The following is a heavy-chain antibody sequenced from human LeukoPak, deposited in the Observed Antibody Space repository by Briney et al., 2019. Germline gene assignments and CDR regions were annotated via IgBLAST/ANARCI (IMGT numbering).Heavy chain of an antibody. CDR3: AREVHSGYYGMDV. Sequence: PGGSLRLSCAASGFAFSIYGIHWVRQAPGKGLEWVAFIRYDGGSKYYADSVKGRFTISRDNSKNTLSLQMNSLRVEDTAVYYCAREVHSGYYGMDVWGQGTTVTVSS. V-gene: IGHV3-30*02. J-gene: IGHJ6*02. CDR2: IRYDGGSK. D-gene: IGHD2-15*01. CDR1: GFAFSIYG.